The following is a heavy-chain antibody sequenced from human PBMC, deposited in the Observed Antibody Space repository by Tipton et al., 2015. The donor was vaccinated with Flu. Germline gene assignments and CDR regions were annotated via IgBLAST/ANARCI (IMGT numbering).Heavy chain of an antibody. D-gene: IGHD3-22*01. Sequence: TLSLTCTVSGGSISSYYWSWIRQPPGKGLEWIGYIYYSGSTNYNPSLKSRVTISVDTSKNQFSLKLSSVTAADTAVYYCARVGGYYYDSSGPMNAFDIWGQGTMVTVSS. CDR3: ARVGGYYYDSSGPMNAFDI. CDR1: GGSISSYY. CDR2: IYYSGST. J-gene: IGHJ3*02. V-gene: IGHV4-59*12.